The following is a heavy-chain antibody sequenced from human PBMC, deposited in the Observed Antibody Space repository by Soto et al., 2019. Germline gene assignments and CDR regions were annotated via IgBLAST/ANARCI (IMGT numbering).Heavy chain of an antibody. V-gene: IGHV3-30-3*01. CDR2: ISYDGSNK. J-gene: IGHJ4*02. Sequence: QVQLVESGGGVVQPGRSLRLSCAASGFTFSSYAMHWVRQAPGKGLEWVAVISYDGSNKYYADSVKGRFTISRDNSKNTLYLQMNSLRAEDTAVYYCARGNYGGNLHEYYFDYWGQGTLVTVSS. CDR1: GFTFSSYA. D-gene: IGHD4-17*01. CDR3: ARGNYGGNLHEYYFDY.